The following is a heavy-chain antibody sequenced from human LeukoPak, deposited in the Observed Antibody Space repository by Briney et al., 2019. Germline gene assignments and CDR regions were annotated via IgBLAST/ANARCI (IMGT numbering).Heavy chain of an antibody. Sequence: SETLSLTCTVSGGSISSYYWSWIRQSPGKGLECIGYIHYTGSTNYNPSLKSRVTISVETSKNQFSLKLSSVTAADTAVYYCARAPRGSYLYYFDYWGQGTLVTVSS. CDR3: ARAPRGSYLYYFDY. J-gene: IGHJ4*02. CDR1: GGSISSYY. V-gene: IGHV4-59*01. D-gene: IGHD1-26*01. CDR2: IHYTGST.